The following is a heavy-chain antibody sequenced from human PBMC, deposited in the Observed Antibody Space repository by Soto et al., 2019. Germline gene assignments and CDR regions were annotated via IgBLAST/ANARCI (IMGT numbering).Heavy chain of an antibody. Sequence: LSLSCSASGFTFSSYAMHWVRQAPGKGLEYVSAISSNGGSTYYADSVKGRFTISRDNSKNTLYLQMSSLRAEDTAVYYCVKARNYVWGSYRSSLDYWGQGTLVTVSS. D-gene: IGHD3-16*02. CDR3: VKARNYVWGSYRSSLDY. CDR1: GFTFSSYA. V-gene: IGHV3-64D*06. CDR2: ISSNGGST. J-gene: IGHJ4*02.